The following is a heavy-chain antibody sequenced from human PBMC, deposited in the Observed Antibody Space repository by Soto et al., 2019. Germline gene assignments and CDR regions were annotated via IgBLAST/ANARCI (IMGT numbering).Heavy chain of an antibody. CDR3: AKGGRQWLVTSDFNY. Sequence: VQLVESGGGVVQPGRSLRLSCAASGFTFSDYAMHWVRQAPGKGLEWVAVISHDGRNTHYADSVKGRFTISRDSSKDTVSLEMTSLRAEDTAVYYCAKGGRQWLVTSDFNYWGQGALVTVSS. J-gene: IGHJ4*02. V-gene: IGHV3-30*18. CDR1: GFTFSDYA. CDR2: ISHDGRNT. D-gene: IGHD6-19*01.